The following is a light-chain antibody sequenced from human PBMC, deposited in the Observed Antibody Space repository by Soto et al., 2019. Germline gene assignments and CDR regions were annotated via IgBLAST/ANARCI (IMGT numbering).Light chain of an antibody. CDR2: RNI. V-gene: IGLV1-47*01. CDR3: VVWDYSLSSVI. Sequence: QSVLTQPPSTSGTPGQTVTISCSGSTSNIGTNYVFWYQQFPGVAPKLVIYRNIHRPSGIPDRFSGSKSGTSATLVISGLRSEDEADYYCVVWDYSLSSVIFGGGTKLTVL. CDR1: TSNIGTNY. J-gene: IGLJ2*01.